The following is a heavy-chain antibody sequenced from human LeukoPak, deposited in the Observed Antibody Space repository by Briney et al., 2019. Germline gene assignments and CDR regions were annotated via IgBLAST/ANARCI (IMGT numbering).Heavy chain of an antibody. V-gene: IGHV3-48*04. CDR3: ASDGDYLFDY. D-gene: IGHD4-17*01. CDR1: GFTFSSNS. J-gene: IGHJ4*02. CDR2: ISSSSSTM. Sequence: TGGSLRLSCAASGFTFSSNSMNWVRQAPGKGLEWVSYISSSSSTMYYADSVKGRFTISRDNAKNSLYPQMNSLRAEDTAVYYCASDGDYLFDYWGQGTLVTVSS.